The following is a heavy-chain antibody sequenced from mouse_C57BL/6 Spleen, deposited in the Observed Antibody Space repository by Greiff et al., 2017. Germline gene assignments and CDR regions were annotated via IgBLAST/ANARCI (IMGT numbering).Heavy chain of an antibody. CDR1: GYTFTDYY. D-gene: IGHD1-1*01. Sequence: EVQLQQSGPVLVKPGASVKMSCKASGYTFTDYYLNWVKQSHGKSLEWIGVINPYNGGTSYNQKFKGKATLTVDKSSSTAYMELNSLTSEDSAVYYCARRTVVADDYAMDYWGQGTSVTVSS. CDR3: ARRTVVADDYAMDY. J-gene: IGHJ4*01. V-gene: IGHV1-19*01. CDR2: INPYNGGT.